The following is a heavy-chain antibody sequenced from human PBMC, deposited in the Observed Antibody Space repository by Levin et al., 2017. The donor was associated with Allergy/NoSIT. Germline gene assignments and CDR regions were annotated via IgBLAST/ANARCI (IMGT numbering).Heavy chain of an antibody. J-gene: IGHJ6*04. V-gene: IGHV3-64*01. CDR2: INTNGDYT. CDR1: GFNFRNDF. CDR3: VRDFYGMDV. Sequence: GGSLRLSCAASGFNFRNDFMHWVRQAPGKGLESVSSINTNGDYTYYANSVKGRFTISRDNSKNMLYLQMGSLTTEDMAVYYCVRDFYGMDVWGKGTKVTVSS.